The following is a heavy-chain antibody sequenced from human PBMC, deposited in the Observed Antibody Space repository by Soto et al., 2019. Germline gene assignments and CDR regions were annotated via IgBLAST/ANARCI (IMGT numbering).Heavy chain of an antibody. CDR1: GFTFSSYN. CDR3: AKSNGASSEDFYYYGMDV. D-gene: IGHD4-17*01. Sequence: GGSLRLSCAASGFTFSSYNMNWVRQAPGKGLEWVSSISSSSSYIYYADSVKGRFTISRDNAKNTLYLQMSSLRADDTALYYCAKSNGASSEDFYYYGMDVWGQGTTVTVSS. CDR2: ISSSSSYI. V-gene: IGHV3-21*04. J-gene: IGHJ6*02.